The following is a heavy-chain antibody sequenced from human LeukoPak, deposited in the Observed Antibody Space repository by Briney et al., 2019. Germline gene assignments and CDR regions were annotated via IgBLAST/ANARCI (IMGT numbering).Heavy chain of an antibody. CDR1: GFTFSTYA. Sequence: GGSLRLSCAASGFTFSTYAMSWVRQAPGKGLEWVSAISGGGGSTYYADSVKGRFIISRDKSKNTLFLQMNRLRGEDTTVYYCAKDRSIAVAHNCFDPWGQGTLVTVSS. J-gene: IGHJ5*02. CDR2: ISGGGGST. CDR3: AKDRSIAVAHNCFDP. V-gene: IGHV3-23*01. D-gene: IGHD6-19*01.